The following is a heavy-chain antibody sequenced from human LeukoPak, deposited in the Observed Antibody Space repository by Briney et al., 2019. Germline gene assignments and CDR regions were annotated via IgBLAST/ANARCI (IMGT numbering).Heavy chain of an antibody. CDR3: AKFPHVVAVAATQYGMDV. Sequence: GGSLRLSCAASGFTFSSYGMHWVRQAPGKGLXXXXXXXYDGSNKYYADSVKGRFTISRDNSKNTLYLQMNSLRAEDTAVYYCAKFPHVVAVAATQYGMDVWGKGTTVTVSS. CDR2: XXYDGSNK. D-gene: IGHD2-15*01. V-gene: IGHV3-30*02. CDR1: GFTFSSYG. J-gene: IGHJ6*04.